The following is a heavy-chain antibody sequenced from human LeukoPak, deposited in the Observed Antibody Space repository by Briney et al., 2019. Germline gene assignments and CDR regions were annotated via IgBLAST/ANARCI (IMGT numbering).Heavy chain of an antibody. J-gene: IGHJ4*02. CDR2: IYASGST. CDR3: ARDSNLEYSSSRGLGR. Sequence: SETLSPTCTVSGGSISSYYWSWIRQPAGKGLEWIGRIYASGSTYYNPSLKSRVTMSVDTSKNQFSLRLTTVTAADTAVYYCARDSNLEYSSSRGLGRWGQGTLVTVSS. CDR1: GGSISSYY. D-gene: IGHD6-6*01. V-gene: IGHV4-4*07.